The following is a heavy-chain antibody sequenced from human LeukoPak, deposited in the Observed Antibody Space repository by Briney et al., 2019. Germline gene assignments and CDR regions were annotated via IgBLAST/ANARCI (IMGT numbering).Heavy chain of an antibody. CDR2: IKQDGSEK. CDR1: GFTFSSYW. J-gene: IGHJ1*01. CDR3: ARVGLGYCSGGSCYSRYFQH. D-gene: IGHD2-15*01. V-gene: IGHV3-7*01. Sequence: PGGSLRLSCAASGFTFSSYWMSWVRQAPGKGLEWVANIKQDGSEKYYVDSVKGRFTISRDNAKNSLYLQMNSLRAEDTAVYYCARVGLGYCSGGSCYSRYFQHWGQGTLVTVSS.